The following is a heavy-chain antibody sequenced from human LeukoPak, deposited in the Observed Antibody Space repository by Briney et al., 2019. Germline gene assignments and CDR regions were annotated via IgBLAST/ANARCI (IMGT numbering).Heavy chain of an antibody. V-gene: IGHV4-34*01. CDR2: INHSGST. Sequence: SETLSLTCAVYGGSFSGYYWSWIRQPPGKGLEWIGEINHSGSTNYNPSLKSRVTISVDTSKNQFSLKLSSVTAADTAVYYCARVSSSGWYGYWGQGTLVTVSS. CDR3: ARVSSSGWYGY. D-gene: IGHD6-19*01. J-gene: IGHJ4*02. CDR1: GGSFSGYY.